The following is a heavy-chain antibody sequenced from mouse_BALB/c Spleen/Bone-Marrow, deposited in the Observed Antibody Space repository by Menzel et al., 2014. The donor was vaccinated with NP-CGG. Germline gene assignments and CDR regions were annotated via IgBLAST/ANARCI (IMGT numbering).Heavy chain of an antibody. CDR2: ISPSNGRT. J-gene: IGHJ2*01. D-gene: IGHD2-12*01. V-gene: IGHV1S81*02. CDR3: ARWLLYY. Sequence: QVHVKQSGAELVKPGASVKLSCKASGYTFTSYWMHWVKQRPGQGLEWIGEISPSNGRTNYNEKFKTKATLTVDKSSSTAYMQLSSLTSEDSAVYYCARWLLYYWGQGTTLTVSS. CDR1: GYTFTSYW.